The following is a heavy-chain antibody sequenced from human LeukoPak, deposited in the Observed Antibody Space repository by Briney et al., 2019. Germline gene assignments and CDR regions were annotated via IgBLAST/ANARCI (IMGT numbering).Heavy chain of an antibody. V-gene: IGHV3-48*03. CDR3: ARIPLCSGGSCYSVWFDP. J-gene: IGHJ5*02. CDR1: GSTFSSYE. Sequence: GGSLRLSCAASGSTFSSYEMNWVRQAPGKGLEWVSYISSSGSTIYYADSVKGRFTISRDNAKNSLYLQMNSLRAEDTAVYYCARIPLCSGGSCYSVWFDPWGQGTLVTVSS. D-gene: IGHD2-15*01. CDR2: ISSSGSTI.